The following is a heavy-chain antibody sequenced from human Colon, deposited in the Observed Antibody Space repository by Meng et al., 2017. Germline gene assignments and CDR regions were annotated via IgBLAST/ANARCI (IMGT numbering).Heavy chain of an antibody. V-gene: IGHV5-51*01. CDR1: GYSFSSFW. D-gene: IGHD2/OR15-2a*01. CDR2: IFPRDSGT. CDR3: ARATTKSMGKYFYALDV. J-gene: IGHJ6*02. Sequence: GESLKISCEASGYSFSSFWIAWVRQMPGEGLQWMGIIFPRDSGTRYTPAFQGQVTISTDQSMNTTYLQWNSLTASDTAIYYYARATTKSMGKYFYALDVWGQGTTVTVSS.